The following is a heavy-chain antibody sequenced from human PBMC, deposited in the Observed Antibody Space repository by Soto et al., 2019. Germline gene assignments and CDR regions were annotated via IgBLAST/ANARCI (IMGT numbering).Heavy chain of an antibody. CDR1: GGSISSSSYY. D-gene: IGHD2-2*01. CDR2: IYYSKST. Sequence: ASETLSLTCTVSGGSISSSSYYWGWIRQPPGKGLEWIGYIYYSKSTYYNPSLKSRVTISLDTSKNQFSLKLTSVTAEDTAVYYCAREFPDIVVVPADYFDYWGQGTLVTVSS. V-gene: IGHV4-31*03. CDR3: AREFPDIVVVPADYFDY. J-gene: IGHJ4*02.